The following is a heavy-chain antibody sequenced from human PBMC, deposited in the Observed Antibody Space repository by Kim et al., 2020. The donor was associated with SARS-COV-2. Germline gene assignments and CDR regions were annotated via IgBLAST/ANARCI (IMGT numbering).Heavy chain of an antibody. CDR2: SNK. CDR3: ANGPAAGSH. J-gene: IGHJ4*02. Sequence: SNKYYADSVKGRFTISRDNSKNTLYLQMNSLRAEDTAVYYCANGPAAGSHWGQGTLVTVSS. V-gene: IGHV3-30*02. D-gene: IGHD6-13*01.